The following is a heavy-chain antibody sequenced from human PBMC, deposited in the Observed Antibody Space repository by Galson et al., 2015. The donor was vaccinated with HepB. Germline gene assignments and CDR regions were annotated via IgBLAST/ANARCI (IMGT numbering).Heavy chain of an antibody. Sequence: SLRLSCAASGFTFSNAWMSWVRQAPGKGLEWVGRIKSKTDGGTTDYAAPVKGRFTISRDDSKNTLYLQMNSLKTEDTAVYYCTTDRVWGSGWYWNDYWGQGTLVTVSS. CDR1: GFTFSNAW. CDR3: TTDRVWGSGWYWNDY. J-gene: IGHJ4*02. CDR2: IKSKTDGGTT. D-gene: IGHD6-19*01. V-gene: IGHV3-15*01.